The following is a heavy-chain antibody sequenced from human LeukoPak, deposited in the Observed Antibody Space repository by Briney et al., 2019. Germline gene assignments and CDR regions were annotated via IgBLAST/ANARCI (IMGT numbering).Heavy chain of an antibody. J-gene: IGHJ4*02. CDR3: TRPYSSGNY. D-gene: IGHD6-19*01. CDR1: GFTFSGSA. Sequence: GGSLRLSCAASGFTFSGSAMHWVRQASGKGLEWVGRIGSKANSYATAYAASVKGRFTISRDDSKNTAYLQMNSLKTEDTAVYYCTRPYSSGNYWGQGTLVTVSS. CDR2: IGSKANSYAT. V-gene: IGHV3-73*01.